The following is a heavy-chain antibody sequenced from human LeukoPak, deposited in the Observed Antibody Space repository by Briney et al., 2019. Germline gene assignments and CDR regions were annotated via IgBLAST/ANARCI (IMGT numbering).Heavy chain of an antibody. V-gene: IGHV1-46*01. D-gene: IGHD2-2*01. J-gene: IGHJ4*02. CDR2: INPSGGIT. Sequence: GASVTVDCKTYGYIFTSYYIHWVRQATGQGLEWIGIINPSGGITTYAQQFQGRVTMTRAASTSTVYMELSSLRSDDTAVYYCARGVDCSSTSCYAAGDYWGQGTLVTVSS. CDR1: GYIFTSYY. CDR3: ARGVDCSSTSCYAAGDY.